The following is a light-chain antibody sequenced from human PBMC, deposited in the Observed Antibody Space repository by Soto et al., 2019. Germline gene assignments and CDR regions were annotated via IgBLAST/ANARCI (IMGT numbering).Light chain of an antibody. Sequence: EIVFTPSPGTLSLSHVERATLSCRASQSVSSSYLAWYQQKPGQAPRLLIYGASTRATGIPDRFTGSGSGTDFTLTISRMEHEELAVDDGQQLSSYPLTGGGGTKVEI. CDR3: QQLSSYPLT. CDR2: GAS. CDR1: QSVSSSY. J-gene: IGKJ4*01. V-gene: IGKV3-20*01.